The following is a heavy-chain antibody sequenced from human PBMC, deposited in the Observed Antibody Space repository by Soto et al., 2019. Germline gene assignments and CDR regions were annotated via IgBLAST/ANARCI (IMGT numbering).Heavy chain of an antibody. CDR3: AKANAHDYGYYYFDY. CDR2: ISWNSGSI. J-gene: IGHJ4*02. Sequence: EVQMLESGGGLVQPGRSLRLSCAASGFTFDDYAMHWVRQAPGKGLEWVSGISWNSGSIGYADSVKGRFTISRDNSMNSLYLQRNSLRAEDTALYYCAKANAHDYGYYYFDYWGQGTLVTVSS. V-gene: IGHV3-9*01. CDR1: GFTFDDYA. D-gene: IGHD4-17*01.